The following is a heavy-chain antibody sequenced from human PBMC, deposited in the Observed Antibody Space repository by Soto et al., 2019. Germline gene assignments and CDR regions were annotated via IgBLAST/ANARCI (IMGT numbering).Heavy chain of an antibody. Sequence: GGSLRLSCAASGFTFSSYSMNWVRQAPGKGLEWVSSISSSSSYIYYADSVKGRFTISRDNAKNSLYLQMNSLRAEDTAVYYCARETDLATGDRCFDYWGQGTLVTVSS. CDR2: ISSSSSYI. D-gene: IGHD5-12*01. CDR3: ARETDLATGDRCFDY. J-gene: IGHJ4*02. V-gene: IGHV3-21*01. CDR1: GFTFSSYS.